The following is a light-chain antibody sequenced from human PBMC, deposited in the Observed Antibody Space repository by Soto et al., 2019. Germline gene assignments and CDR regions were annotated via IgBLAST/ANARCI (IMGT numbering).Light chain of an antibody. CDR2: GAS. V-gene: IGKV3-15*01. Sequence: EIVMTQSPATLSVSPGERATLSCRASQSVGSNLAWYQQKPAQAPRLLIHGASTRASGIPATFSGSGSGTEFTLTISSLQSEDFAVYYCQQYYTWPLTFGGGTNVEIK. CDR3: QQYYTWPLT. CDR1: QSVGSN. J-gene: IGKJ4*01.